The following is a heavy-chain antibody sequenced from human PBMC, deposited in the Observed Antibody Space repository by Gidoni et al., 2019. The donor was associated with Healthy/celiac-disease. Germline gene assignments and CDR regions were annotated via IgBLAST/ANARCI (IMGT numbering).Heavy chain of an antibody. CDR3: ARDLTGTP. D-gene: IGHD1-20*01. CDR1: GGSISSYY. CDR2: IYYSGST. V-gene: IGHV4-59*01. J-gene: IGHJ4*02. Sequence: QVQLQESGPGLVKPSETLSPTCTVSGGSISSYYRSWIRQPPGKGLDGIGYIYYSGSTNYNPSLKSRVTISVDTSKNQFSLKLSSVTAADTAVYYCARDLTGTPWGQGTLVTVSS.